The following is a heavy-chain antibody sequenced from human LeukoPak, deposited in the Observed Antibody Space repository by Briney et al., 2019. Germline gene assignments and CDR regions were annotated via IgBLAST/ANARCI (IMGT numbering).Heavy chain of an antibody. Sequence: PSETLSLTCTVSGGSISSYYWNWIRQPPGKGLEWIGYIYCSGNTNYNPSLESRVTISIDTSKSHIYLRLSSVTAADTAVYYCARSGRGTFTSYWTYFDFWGQGNLVTVSS. CDR1: GGSISSYY. J-gene: IGHJ4*02. D-gene: IGHD2/OR15-2a*01. V-gene: IGHV4-59*01. CDR3: ARSGRGTFTSYWTYFDF. CDR2: IYCSGNT.